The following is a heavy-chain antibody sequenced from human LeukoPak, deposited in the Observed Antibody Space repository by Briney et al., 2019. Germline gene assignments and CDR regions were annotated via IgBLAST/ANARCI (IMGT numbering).Heavy chain of an antibody. CDR2: MNHSGST. CDR1: GGSFSGYY. Sequence: SETLSLTCAVYGGSFSGYYWSWIRQPPGKGLEWIGEMNHSGSTNYNPSLKSRVTISVDTSKNQFSLRLSSVTAADTAVYYCARAGGYSLIDYWGQGTMVTVSS. V-gene: IGHV4-34*01. CDR3: ARAGGYSLIDY. D-gene: IGHD2-2*02. J-gene: IGHJ4*02.